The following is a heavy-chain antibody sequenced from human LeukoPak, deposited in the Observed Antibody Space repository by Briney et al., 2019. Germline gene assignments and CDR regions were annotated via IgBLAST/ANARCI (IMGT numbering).Heavy chain of an antibody. D-gene: IGHD2-2*01. J-gene: IGHJ5*02. CDR1: GYTFTSYG. V-gene: IGHV1-18*01. CDR3: ARARCSSTSCYRGFHWFDP. Sequence: ASVKVSCKASGYTFTSYGISWVRQAPGQGLEWMGWISAYNGNTNYAQKLQGRVTMTTDTSTSTAYMELRSLRSDDTAVYYCARARCSSTSCYRGFHWFDPWAREPWSPSPQ. CDR2: ISAYNGNT.